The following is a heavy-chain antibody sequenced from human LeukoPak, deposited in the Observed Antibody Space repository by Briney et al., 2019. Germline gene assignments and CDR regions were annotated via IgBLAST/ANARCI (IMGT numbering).Heavy chain of an antibody. D-gene: IGHD1-26*01. V-gene: IGHV4-61*01. J-gene: IGHJ6*02. CDR1: GGSVSSGSYY. CDR2: IYYSGST. Sequence: NPSETLSLTCTVSGGSVSSGSYYWSWIRQPPGKGLEWIGYIYYSGSTNYNPSLKSRVTISVDKSKNQFSLKLSSVTAADTAVYYCARADSGSYFKYYYYGMDVWGQGTTVTVSS. CDR3: ARADSGSYFKYYYYGMDV.